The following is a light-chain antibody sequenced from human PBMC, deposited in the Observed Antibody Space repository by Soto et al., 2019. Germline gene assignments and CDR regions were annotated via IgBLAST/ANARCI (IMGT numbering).Light chain of an antibody. CDR3: AGWDDSLHGLL. Sequence: QSVLTQPPSASGTPGQRVTISCSGGSSNIGTNYVYWYQQLPGTAPKLLIYRNNLRPSGVPDRFSASKSGTSDSLAISGLRSEDEADYFCAGWDDSLHGLLFGAGTKLTVL. V-gene: IGLV1-47*01. CDR2: RNN. CDR1: SSNIGTNY. J-gene: IGLJ1*01.